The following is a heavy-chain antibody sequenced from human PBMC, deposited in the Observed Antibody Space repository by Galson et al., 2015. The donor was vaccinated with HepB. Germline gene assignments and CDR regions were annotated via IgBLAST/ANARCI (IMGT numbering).Heavy chain of an antibody. J-gene: IGHJ4*02. V-gene: IGHV1-18*04. CDR1: GYTLTSYG. CDR3: ARVSGRASITVPGTPFDY. Sequence: SVKVSCKASGYTLTSYGITWVRQAPGQGLEWMGWISAYNGNTNNAQKLQGRVTMTTDTSTSTAYMELRSLTSDDTAVYYCARVSGRASITVPGTPFDYWGQGTLVTVSS. D-gene: IGHD3-9*01. CDR2: ISAYNGNT.